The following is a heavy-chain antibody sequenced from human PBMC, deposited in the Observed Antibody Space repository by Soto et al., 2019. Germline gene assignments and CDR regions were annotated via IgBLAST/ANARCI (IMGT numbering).Heavy chain of an antibody. Sequence: QVQLVESGGGLVKPGGSLRLSCEGSGFTFSDHYMSWIRQAPGKGLEWISYSSNSGTFTKYADSVKGRFSISRDNTKNLLYLQMNSLRAEDAAVYYCARSGDNYKLLDYWGQGTPVTVSS. D-gene: IGHD1-1*01. CDR1: GFTFSDHY. V-gene: IGHV3-11*06. CDR3: ARSGDNYKLLDY. J-gene: IGHJ4*02. CDR2: SSNSGTFT.